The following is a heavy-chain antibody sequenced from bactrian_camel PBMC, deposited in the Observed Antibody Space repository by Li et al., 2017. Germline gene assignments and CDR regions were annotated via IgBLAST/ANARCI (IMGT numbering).Heavy chain of an antibody. CDR3: RTYFADIVVITCGQCRPLTLL. D-gene: IGHD1*01. CDR1: MFTYSRLC. J-gene: IGHJ4*01. CDR2: LDSDGTT. V-gene: IGHV3S67*01. Sequence: VQLVESGGGSVQHGGSLKLSCSASMFTYSRLCMAWFRQTPGKEREVVVSLDSDGTTEYADSVKGRFTISQGNAENTLYLQMNSLNPRTLPCTTVRTYFADIVVITCGQCRPLTLLSGARGPRSPSP.